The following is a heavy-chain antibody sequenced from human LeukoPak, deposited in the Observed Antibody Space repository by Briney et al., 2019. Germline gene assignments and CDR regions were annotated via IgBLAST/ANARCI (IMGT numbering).Heavy chain of an antibody. CDR1: GYNYATSG. CDR2: ISVQNGNI. CDR3: ARDSGSYWNDFDY. Sequence: ASVKVSCKTSGYNYATSGISWVRQAPGQGLEWMGWISVQNGNIKYAQKFQGRVNLTTDTSTTSAYMELRSLTSDGTAVYYCARDSGSYWNDFDYWGQGTLVTVSS. V-gene: IGHV1-18*01. J-gene: IGHJ4*02. D-gene: IGHD1-26*01.